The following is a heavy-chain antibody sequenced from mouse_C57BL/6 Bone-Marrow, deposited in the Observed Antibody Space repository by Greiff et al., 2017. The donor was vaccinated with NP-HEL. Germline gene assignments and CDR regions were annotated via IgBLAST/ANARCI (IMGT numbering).Heavy chain of an antibody. V-gene: IGHV2-2*01. J-gene: IGHJ1*03. D-gene: IGHD1-1*01. CDR2: IWSGGST. CDR1: GFSLTSYG. CDR3: ARNTPHYYGSSYGGYFDV. Sequence: VKVVESGPGLVQPSQSLSITCTVSGFSLTSYGVHWVRQSPGKGLEWLGVIWSGGSTDYNAAFISRLSISKDNSKSQVFFKMNSLQADDTAIYYCARNTPHYYGSSYGGYFDVWGTGTTVTVSS.